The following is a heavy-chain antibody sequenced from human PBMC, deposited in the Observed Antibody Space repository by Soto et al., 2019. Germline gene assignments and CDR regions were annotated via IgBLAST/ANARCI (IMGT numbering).Heavy chain of an antibody. CDR2: INAGNGNT. J-gene: IGHJ5*02. CDR3: AKAHPFYCSGGSCYYGWFDP. V-gene: IGHV1-3*01. D-gene: IGHD2-15*01. CDR1: GFSFSGSA. Sequence: SCKASGFSFSGSAMEWVGQAPGQRLEWMGWINAGNGNTKYSQKFQGRVTITRDTFASTAYMEPSSLRSEDTAVYYCAKAHPFYCSGGSCYYGWFDPWGQGTLVTVSS.